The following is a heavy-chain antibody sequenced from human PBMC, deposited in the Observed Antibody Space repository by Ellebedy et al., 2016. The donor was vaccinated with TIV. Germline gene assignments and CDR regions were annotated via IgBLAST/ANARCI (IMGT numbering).Heavy chain of an antibody. D-gene: IGHD5-24*01. Sequence: AASVKVSCKASGGTFNSHTICWVRQAPGEGLEWMGRINPDRGDTDYAQKFQGRVTMTRDTSISTAYMEMSRLRSDDTAVYFCARGLGWLQRDSDYWGQGTLVTVSS. J-gene: IGHJ4*02. V-gene: IGHV1-2*06. CDR1: GGTFNSHT. CDR2: INPDRGDT. CDR3: ARGLGWLQRDSDY.